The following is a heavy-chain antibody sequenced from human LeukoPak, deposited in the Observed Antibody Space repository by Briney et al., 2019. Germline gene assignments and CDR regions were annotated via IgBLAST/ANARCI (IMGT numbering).Heavy chain of an antibody. J-gene: IGHJ4*02. CDR3: APEGPVFGV. CDR1: GFTVSSYY. CDR2: IHSSGT. Sequence: PGGSLRLSCAASGFTVSSYYMTWVRQAPGKGLEWVSFIHSSGTYYAESVKGRFTISRDNSKNTVYLQMNSLRAEDTAMYYCAPEGPVFGVRGQGSLVTVSS. D-gene: IGHD3-3*01. V-gene: IGHV3-66*01.